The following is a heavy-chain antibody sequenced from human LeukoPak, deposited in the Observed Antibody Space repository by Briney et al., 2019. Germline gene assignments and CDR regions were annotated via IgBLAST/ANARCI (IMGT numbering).Heavy chain of an antibody. CDR2: IYYTGT. CDR1: GGSVTDYY. Sequence: SETLSLTCTVSGGSVTDYYWSWIRQSPGKGLEWTGYIYYTGTSYNPSLKCRVTISADTSKNQFSLKLISVTAADTAVYYCASRKLWNDYWGQGTLVTVSS. CDR3: ASRKLWNDY. J-gene: IGHJ4*02. V-gene: IGHV4-59*02. D-gene: IGHD7-27*01.